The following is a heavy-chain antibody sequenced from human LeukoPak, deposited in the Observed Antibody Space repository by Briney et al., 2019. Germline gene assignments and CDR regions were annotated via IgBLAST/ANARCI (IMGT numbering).Heavy chain of an antibody. Sequence: SETLSLTCTASGGSISSSSYYWGWIRQPPGKGLEWIGSIYYSGNTYYNPSLKSRVTISVDTSKNQFSLKLTSVTAADTAVYYCARQEQLVRNIDYWGQGTLVTVSS. CDR3: ARQEQLVRNIDY. CDR2: IYYSGNT. D-gene: IGHD6-13*01. V-gene: IGHV4-39*01. CDR1: GGSISSSSYY. J-gene: IGHJ4*02.